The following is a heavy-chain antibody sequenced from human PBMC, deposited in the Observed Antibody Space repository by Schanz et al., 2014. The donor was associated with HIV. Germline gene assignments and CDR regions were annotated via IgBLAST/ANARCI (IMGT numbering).Heavy chain of an antibody. CDR2: IWNEGSYK. D-gene: IGHD3-3*01. CDR1: GFTFSNLA. CDR3: AREASLEWLYVVDV. Sequence: QVQLVESGGGVVQPGRSLGLSCAASGFTFSNLAMHWVRPAPGKGLEWAAVIWNEGSYKKYADSVKGRFTISRDNAKNTLYLQTNSLRGEDTAVYYCAREASLEWLYVVDVWGQGTTVTVSS. V-gene: IGHV3-33*01. J-gene: IGHJ6*02.